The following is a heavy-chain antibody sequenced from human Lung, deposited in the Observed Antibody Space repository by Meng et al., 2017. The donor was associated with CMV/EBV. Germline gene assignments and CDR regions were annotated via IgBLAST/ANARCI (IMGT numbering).Heavy chain of an antibody. CDR3: ARDYYDSSGYIN. Sequence: SETLSLTCAVYGGSFSGYYWSWIRQPPGKGLEWIGEINHSGSTNYNPSLKSRVTISADTSKNQFSLNLSYVTVADTAVYYCARDYYDSSGYINWGQGTLVTVSS. V-gene: IGHV4-34*01. CDR1: GGSFSGYY. J-gene: IGHJ4*02. CDR2: INHSGST. D-gene: IGHD3-22*01.